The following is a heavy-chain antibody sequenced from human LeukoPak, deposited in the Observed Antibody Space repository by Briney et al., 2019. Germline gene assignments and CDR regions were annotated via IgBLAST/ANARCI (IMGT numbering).Heavy chain of an antibody. Sequence: GGSLRLSCAASGFTFSSYAMSWVRQAPGKGLEWVSAISGSGGSTYYAVSVKGRFTISRDNSKNTLYLQMNSLRAEVTAVYYCAKDRQLWFLYYFDYWGQGTLVTVSS. CDR2: ISGSGGST. CDR3: AKDRQLWFLYYFDY. J-gene: IGHJ4*02. CDR1: GFTFSSYA. V-gene: IGHV3-23*01. D-gene: IGHD5-18*01.